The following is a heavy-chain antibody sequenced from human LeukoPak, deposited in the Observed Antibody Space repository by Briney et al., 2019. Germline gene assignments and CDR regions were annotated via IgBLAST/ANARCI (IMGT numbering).Heavy chain of an antibody. CDR1: GGSFSGYY. CDR3: VIAPDIVVVPAAMYRDY. CDR2: INHRGST. J-gene: IGHJ4*02. Sequence: SETLSLTCAVYGGSFSGYYWSWIRQPPGKGLEWIGEINHRGSTNYNPSLKSRVTISVDTSKNQFSLKLSSVTAADTAVYYCVIAPDIVVVPAAMYRDYWGQGTLVTVSS. V-gene: IGHV4-34*01. D-gene: IGHD2-2*01.